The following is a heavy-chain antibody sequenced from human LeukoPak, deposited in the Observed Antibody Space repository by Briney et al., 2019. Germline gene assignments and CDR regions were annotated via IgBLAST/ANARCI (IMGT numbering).Heavy chain of an antibody. CDR3: GRVGGPGAVDY. CDR1: GFTFSSYW. D-gene: IGHD2-2*01. J-gene: IGHJ4*02. CDR2: INSDGSST. V-gene: IGHV3-74*01. Sequence: GGSLRLSCAASGFTFSSYWMHWVRQAPGKGLVWVSRINSDGSSTSYADSVKGRFTISRDNAENTLYLQMNSLRAEDTAVYYCGRVGGPGAVDYWGQGTLVTVSS.